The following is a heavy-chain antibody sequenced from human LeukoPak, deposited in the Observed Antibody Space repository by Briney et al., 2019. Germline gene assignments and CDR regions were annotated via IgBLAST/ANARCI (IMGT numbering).Heavy chain of an antibody. Sequence: PGGSLRLSCAAPKFTFSHYGMHWVRQAPGKGLQWVAVIWSDGTNQYYADSVKGRFTISRDNSDKMVYLQMNSLRADDTGVYYCAKDAQRGFDYSNSLEYWGQGALVIVSA. V-gene: IGHV3-33*06. CDR2: IWSDGTNQ. CDR1: KFTFSHYG. D-gene: IGHD4-11*01. CDR3: AKDAQRGFDYSNSLEY. J-gene: IGHJ4*02.